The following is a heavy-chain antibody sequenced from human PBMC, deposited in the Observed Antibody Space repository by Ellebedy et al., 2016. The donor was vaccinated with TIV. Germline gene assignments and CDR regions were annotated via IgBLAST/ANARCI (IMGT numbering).Heavy chain of an antibody. V-gene: IGHV3-23*01. CDR3: ATQLWNTEF. CDR1: ESTFSSYG. D-gene: IGHD5-24*01. CDR2: ISTTDGT. J-gene: IGHJ4*02. Sequence: PGGSLRLSCGASESTFSSYGMNWVRQAPGKGLEWVSSISTTDGTHYADSVKGRFTISRDNPKNTLYLQMNSLRVEYTAVYYCATQLWNTEFWGQGTLVIVSS.